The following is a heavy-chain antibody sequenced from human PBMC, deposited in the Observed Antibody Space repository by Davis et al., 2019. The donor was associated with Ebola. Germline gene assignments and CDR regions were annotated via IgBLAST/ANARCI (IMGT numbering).Heavy chain of an antibody. CDR3: ARGVATRYNYNYYAMDV. Sequence: AASVKVSCKASGYTFTSYAMNWVRQAPGQGLEWMGWINTNTGNPTYAQGFTGRFVFSLDTSVSTAYLQISSLKAEDTAVYYCARGVATRYNYNYYAMDVWGKGTTVTVSS. CDR2: INTNTGNP. D-gene: IGHD2-15*01. V-gene: IGHV7-4-1*02. J-gene: IGHJ6*04. CDR1: GYTFTSYA.